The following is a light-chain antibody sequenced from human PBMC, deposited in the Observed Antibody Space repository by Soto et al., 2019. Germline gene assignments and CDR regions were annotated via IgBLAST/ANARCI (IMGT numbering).Light chain of an antibody. Sequence: ESVLTQSPATLSWSPGEIATLSCRASQSVSSYLAWYQQKPGQAPRLLIYDASNRATGIPARFSGSGSGTDFTLTISSLEPEDFAVYYCQQRSNWPRLTFGGGTKVEIK. J-gene: IGKJ4*01. CDR3: QQRSNWPRLT. V-gene: IGKV3-11*01. CDR1: QSVSSY. CDR2: DAS.